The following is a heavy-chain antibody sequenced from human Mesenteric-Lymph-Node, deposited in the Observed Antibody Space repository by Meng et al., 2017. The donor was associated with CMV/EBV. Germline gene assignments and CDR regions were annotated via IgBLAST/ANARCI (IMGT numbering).Heavy chain of an antibody. CDR3: ARETN. J-gene: IGHJ4*02. Sequence: GEALKSSCAASGFTFSSYSMNWVRQAPGKGLEWVSSIRSSSSYIYYADSVKGRFTSSRDNAKNSLYLQMNSLRAEDTAVYYCARETNWGQGTLVTVSS. CDR2: IRSSSSYI. CDR1: GFTFSSYS. V-gene: IGHV3-21*01. D-gene: IGHD1-14*01.